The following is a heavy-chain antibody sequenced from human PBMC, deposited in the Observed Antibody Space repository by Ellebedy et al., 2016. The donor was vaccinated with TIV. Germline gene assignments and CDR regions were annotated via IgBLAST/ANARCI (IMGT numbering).Heavy chain of an antibody. CDR1: GYTFTSYG. D-gene: IGHD3-3*01. V-gene: IGHV1-18*01. CDR2: ISAYNGNT. CDR3: ARDGPTIFGAWDAFDI. Sequence: ASVKVSCXASGYTFTSYGISWVRQAPGQGLEWMGWISAYNGNTNYAQKLQGRVTMTTDTSTSTAYMELRSLRSDDTAVYYCARDGPTIFGAWDAFDIWGQGTMVTVSS. J-gene: IGHJ3*02.